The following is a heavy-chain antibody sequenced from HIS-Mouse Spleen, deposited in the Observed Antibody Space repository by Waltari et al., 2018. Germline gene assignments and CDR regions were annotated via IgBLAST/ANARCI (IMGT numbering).Heavy chain of an antibody. J-gene: IGHJ4*02. CDR3: AHRRHYGSGSYYNKQNFDY. CDR1: GFSLSTSGVG. CDR2: IYWNDDK. Sequence: QITLKESGPTLVKPTQTLTLTCTFSGFSLSTSGVGVGWIRQPPGKALEWLALIYWNDDKRYSPVLKSRLTSTKDTSKNQVVLTMTNMDPVDTATYYCAHRRHYGSGSYYNKQNFDYWGQGTLVTVSS. V-gene: IGHV2-5*01. D-gene: IGHD3-10*01.